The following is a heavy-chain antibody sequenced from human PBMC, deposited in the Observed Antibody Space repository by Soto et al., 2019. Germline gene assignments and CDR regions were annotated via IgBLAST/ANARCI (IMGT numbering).Heavy chain of an antibody. J-gene: IGHJ4*02. D-gene: IGHD2-2*01. V-gene: IGHV3-49*03. CDR1: GFTFADYA. Sequence: GGSLRLSCTASGFTFADYAMNWFRQAPGKGLEWVGFITSKAYGGTTDYAASVKGRFTISRDDSKSIAYLQMNSLKTEDTAVYYCARDVKYCISTSCYAPDYLGQATLVSVS. CDR3: ARDVKYCISTSCYAPDY. CDR2: ITSKAYGGTT.